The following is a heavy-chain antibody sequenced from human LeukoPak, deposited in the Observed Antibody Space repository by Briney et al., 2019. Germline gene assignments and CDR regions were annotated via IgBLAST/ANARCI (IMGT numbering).Heavy chain of an antibody. J-gene: IGHJ5*02. D-gene: IGHD3-16*01. CDR2: IKQDGSEN. V-gene: IGHV3-7*01. Sequence: PGGSLRLSCAASGFSVSDYWMTWVRQAPGKGLEWVANIKQDGSENTYVDSVKGRFTVSRDNAKNSLYLQMNSLRVEDTAMYYCVRDGGTDWYDPWGQGTLVTVFS. CDR3: VRDGGTDWYDP. CDR1: GFSVSDYW.